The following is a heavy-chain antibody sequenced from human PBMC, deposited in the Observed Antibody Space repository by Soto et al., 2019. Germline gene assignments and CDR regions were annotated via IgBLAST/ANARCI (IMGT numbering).Heavy chain of an antibody. CDR2: ISAYDGNT. CDR3: ARVDILTGYYSDY. Sequence: GASVKVSCKASGYTFTSYGISWVRQAPGQGLEWMGWISAYDGNTNYAQKLQGRVTMTTXTXXSXXXMXLXXLRXDXTAVYYCARVDILTGYYSDYWGQGTLVTVSS. D-gene: IGHD3-9*01. J-gene: IGHJ4*02. CDR1: GYTFTSYG. V-gene: IGHV1-18*04.